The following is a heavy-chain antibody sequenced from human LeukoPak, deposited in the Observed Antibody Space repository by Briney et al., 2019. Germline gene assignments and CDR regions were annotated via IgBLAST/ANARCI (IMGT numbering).Heavy chain of an antibody. V-gene: IGHV4-4*07. Sequence: SETLSLTCTVSGGSISSYYLSWIRQPAGKGLEWIGRIYGSVNTYNPSLKSRITLSLDTSKNQISLKMTSVTAADTALYYCARDSGTTGEVKFDPWGQGTLVTVSS. CDR3: ARDSGTTGEVKFDP. J-gene: IGHJ5*02. CDR2: IYGSVNT. CDR1: GGSISSYY. D-gene: IGHD3-10*01.